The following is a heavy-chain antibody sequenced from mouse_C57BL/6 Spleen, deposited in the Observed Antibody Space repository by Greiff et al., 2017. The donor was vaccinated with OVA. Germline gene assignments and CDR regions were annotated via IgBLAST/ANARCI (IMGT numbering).Heavy chain of an antibody. CDR3: GHPLWFAY. J-gene: IGHJ3*01. CDR1: GYAFSSSW. CDR2: IYPGDGDT. Sequence: QVQLQQSGPELVKPGASVKISCKASGYAFSSSWMNWVKQRPGKGLEWIGRIYPGDGDTNYNGKFKGKATLTADKSSSTAHMQLSSLTSEDSAVYFCGHPLWFAYWGQGTLVTVSA. V-gene: IGHV1-82*01.